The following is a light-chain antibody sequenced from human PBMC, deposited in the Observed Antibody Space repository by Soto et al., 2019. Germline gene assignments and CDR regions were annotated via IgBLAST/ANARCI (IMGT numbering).Light chain of an antibody. CDR1: NIGSKS. J-gene: IGLJ1*01. CDR2: YDS. Sequence: SYELTQPPSVSVAPGKTARITCGGNNIGSKSVHWYQQKPGQAPVLVIYYDSDRPSGIPERFSGSNSGNTATLTISRVEAGDEADYYCQVWDSSSGPYVFGTGTKLTVL. CDR3: QVWDSSSGPYV. V-gene: IGLV3-21*04.